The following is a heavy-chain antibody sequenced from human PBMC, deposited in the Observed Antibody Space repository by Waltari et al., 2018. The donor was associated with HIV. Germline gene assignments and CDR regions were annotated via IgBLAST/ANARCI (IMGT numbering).Heavy chain of an antibody. J-gene: IGHJ5*02. CDR2: IKQDGSEK. CDR3: AGGGVLLWFGDLNWFDP. Sequence: EVQLVASGGGLVQPGGSLRLSCAASGFTFSSYWMRWVRQAPGKGLEWVANIKQDGSEKYYVDSVKGRFTISRDNAKNSLYLQMNSLRAEDTAVYYCAGGGVLLWFGDLNWFDPWGQGTLVTVSS. D-gene: IGHD3-10*01. V-gene: IGHV3-7*01. CDR1: GFTFSSYW.